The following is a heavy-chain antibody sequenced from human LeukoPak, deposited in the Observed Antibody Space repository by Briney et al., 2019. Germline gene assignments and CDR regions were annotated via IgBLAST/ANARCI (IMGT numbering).Heavy chain of an antibody. CDR1: GFTFSSYA. Sequence: GGSLRLSCAASGFTFSSYAMSWVRQAPGKGLEWVSAISGSGGSTYYADSVKGRFTISRDNSKNTLYLQMNSLRAEDTAVYYCAKLRQSMVRSSHAGWGQGTLVTVSS. CDR3: AKLRQSMVRSSHAG. D-gene: IGHD3-10*01. V-gene: IGHV3-23*01. J-gene: IGHJ4*02. CDR2: ISGSGGST.